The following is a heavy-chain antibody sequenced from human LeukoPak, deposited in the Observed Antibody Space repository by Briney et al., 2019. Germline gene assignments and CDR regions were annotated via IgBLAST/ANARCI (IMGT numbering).Heavy chain of an antibody. J-gene: IGHJ4*02. D-gene: IGHD3-22*01. V-gene: IGHV3-33*01. Sequence: GGSLRLSCAASGFTFSSYGMHWVRQAPGKGLEWVAVIWYDGSNKYYADSVKGRFTISRDNSKNTLYLQMNSLRVEDTAVYYCAARHDSSGYWVDYWGQGTLVTVSS. CDR1: GFTFSSYG. CDR2: IWYDGSNK. CDR3: AARHDSSGYWVDY.